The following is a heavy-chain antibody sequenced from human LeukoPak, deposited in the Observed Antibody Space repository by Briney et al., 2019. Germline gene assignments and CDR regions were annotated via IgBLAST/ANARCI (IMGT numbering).Heavy chain of an antibody. CDR3: TSANRAYAYGYDY. V-gene: IGHV3-49*04. CDR2: IRSKTYGGTA. J-gene: IGHJ4*02. Sequence: PGGSLRLSCTASEVSDYAVSWVRRAPGKDLEWVGFIRSKTYGGTAEYAASVKGRFSISRGDSKTIAYLQMNSLTIEDTAVYYCTSANRAYAYGYDYWGQGTLVTVSS. CDR1: EVSDYA. D-gene: IGHD5-18*01.